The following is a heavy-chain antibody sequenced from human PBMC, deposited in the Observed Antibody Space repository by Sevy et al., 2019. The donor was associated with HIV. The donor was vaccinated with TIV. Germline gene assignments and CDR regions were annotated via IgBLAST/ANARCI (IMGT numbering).Heavy chain of an antibody. CDR3: AKDIPGYSGFDH. D-gene: IGHD3-10*01. Sequence: GGFLRLSCAASGFTFDDYTMHWVRQVPGRGLEWVSLISWDAKKTDYADSVEGRFTVSRDNRKNSLYLQMNSLRSEDTALYFCAKDIPGYSGFDHWGQGTLVTVSS. V-gene: IGHV3-43*01. J-gene: IGHJ4*02. CDR1: GFTFDDYT. CDR2: ISWDAKKT.